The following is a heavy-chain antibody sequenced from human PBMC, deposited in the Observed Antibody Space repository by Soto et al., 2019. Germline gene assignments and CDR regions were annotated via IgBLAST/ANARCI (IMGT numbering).Heavy chain of an antibody. CDR3: ASGYSGYDPFDY. J-gene: IGHJ4*02. CDR2: ISGSGGST. V-gene: IGHV3-23*01. D-gene: IGHD5-12*01. Sequence: GGSLRLSCAASGVTFSSYAMSWVRQAPGKGLEWVSAISGSGGSTYYADSVKGRFTISRDNSKNTLYLQMNSLRAEDTAVYYCASGYSGYDPFDYWGQGTLVTVSS. CDR1: GVTFSSYA.